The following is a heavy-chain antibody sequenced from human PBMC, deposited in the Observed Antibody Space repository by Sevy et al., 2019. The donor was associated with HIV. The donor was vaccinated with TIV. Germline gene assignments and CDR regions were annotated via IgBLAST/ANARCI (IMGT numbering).Heavy chain of an antibody. V-gene: IGHV2-5*02. CDR3: AHRRSKGITITEFDY. J-gene: IGHJ4*02. Sequence: SGPTLVNPTQTLMLTCTFSGFSFSTSGVGEGWIRQPPGKALEWLALIYWDDDRRYSPSLKSRLTITKDTSKDQVVLKMANMDPVDTGTYYCAHRRSKGITITEFDYWGQGNLVTVSS. CDR2: IYWDDDR. CDR1: GFSFSTSGVG. D-gene: IGHD3-9*01.